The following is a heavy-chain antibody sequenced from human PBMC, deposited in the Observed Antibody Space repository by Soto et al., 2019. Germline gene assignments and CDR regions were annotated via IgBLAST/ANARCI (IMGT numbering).Heavy chain of an antibody. D-gene: IGHD3-10*01. J-gene: IGHJ6*02. CDR1: GFTFNNYW. Sequence: EVQLVESGGGLVQPGGSLRLSCAASGFTFNNYWIHWVRQAPGKGLMWVSRINGDGTTTNYADSVRGRFAISRDNAENTVYLQMNSLSAEDTALYYCARGVRGHYGKDVWGQGTTVTVSS. CDR3: ARGVRGHYGKDV. V-gene: IGHV3-74*01. CDR2: INGDGTTT.